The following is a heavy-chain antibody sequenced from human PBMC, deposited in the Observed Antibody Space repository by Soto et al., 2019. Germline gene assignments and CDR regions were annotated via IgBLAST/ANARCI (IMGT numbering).Heavy chain of an antibody. CDR3: ARVPSGYYYAEYYFDY. V-gene: IGHV3-30-3*01. Sequence: GGSLRLSCAASGFTFSSYAMHWVRQAPGKGLEWVAVISYDGSNKYYADSMKGRFTISRDNSKNTLYLQMNSLRAEDTAVYYCARVPSGYYYAEYYFDYWGQGTLVTVSS. CDR1: GFTFSSYA. J-gene: IGHJ4*02. D-gene: IGHD3-22*01. CDR2: ISYDGSNK.